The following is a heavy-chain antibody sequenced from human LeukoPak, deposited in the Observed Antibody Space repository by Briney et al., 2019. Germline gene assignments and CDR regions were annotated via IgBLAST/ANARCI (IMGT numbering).Heavy chain of an antibody. V-gene: IGHV4-39*07. CDR1: GGSISSSSYY. CDR2: INHSGST. Sequence: SETLSLTCTVSGGSISSSSYYWGWIRQPPGKGLEWIGEINHSGSTNYNPSLKSRVTISVDTSKNQFSLKLSSVTAADTAVYYCAREYYDILTGRPGAFDIWGQGTMVTVSS. D-gene: IGHD3-9*01. J-gene: IGHJ3*02. CDR3: AREYYDILTGRPGAFDI.